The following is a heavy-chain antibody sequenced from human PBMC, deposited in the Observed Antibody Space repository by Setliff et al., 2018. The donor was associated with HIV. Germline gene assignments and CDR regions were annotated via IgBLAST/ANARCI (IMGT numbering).Heavy chain of an antibody. CDR3: ARHWNYDTGLDPFNI. Sequence: SETLSLTCAVSGYSISSGYYWGWIRQPPGKGLEWIGTIYQSGSTYYNPSLKSRVTISLDTSKNQFSLKLSSVTAADTAVYYCARHWNYDTGLDPFNIWGQGTMVTVSS. CDR2: IYQSGST. CDR1: GYSISSGYY. J-gene: IGHJ3*02. V-gene: IGHV4-38-2*01. D-gene: IGHD3-22*01.